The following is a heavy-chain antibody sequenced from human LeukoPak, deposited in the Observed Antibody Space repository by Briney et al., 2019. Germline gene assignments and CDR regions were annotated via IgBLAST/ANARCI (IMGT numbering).Heavy chain of an antibody. D-gene: IGHD2-2*01. J-gene: IGHJ3*02. CDR2: IRYDGSNK. Sequence: PGGSLRLSCAASGFAFSSYGMHWVRQAPGKGLEWVAFIRYDGSNKYYADSVKGRFTISRDNSKNTLYLQMNSLRAEDTAVYYCARDVEASYCSSTSCYSENAFDIWGQGTMVTVSS. CDR3: ARDVEASYCSSTSCYSENAFDI. CDR1: GFAFSSYG. V-gene: IGHV3-30*02.